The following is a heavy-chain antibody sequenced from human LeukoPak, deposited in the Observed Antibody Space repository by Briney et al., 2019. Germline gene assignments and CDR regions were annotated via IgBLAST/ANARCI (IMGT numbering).Heavy chain of an antibody. V-gene: IGHV1-2*02. D-gene: IGHD6-13*01. Sequence: ASVKVSCKASGYTFTGYYMHWVRQAPGQGLEWMGWINPNSGGTNYAQKFQGRVTMTRDTPISTAYMELSRLRSDDTAVYYCAGGLGAAAAIIDCWGQGTLVTVSS. CDR2: INPNSGGT. CDR3: AGGLGAAAAIIDC. J-gene: IGHJ4*02. CDR1: GYTFTGYY.